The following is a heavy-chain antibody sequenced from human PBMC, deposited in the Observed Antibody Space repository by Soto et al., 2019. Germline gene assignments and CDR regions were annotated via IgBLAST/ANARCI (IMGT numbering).Heavy chain of an antibody. V-gene: IGHV3-30*03. CDR2: ISYDGSNK. J-gene: IGHJ6*02. CDR1: GFTFSSYG. Sequence: GGSLRLSCAASGFTFSSYGMHWVRQAPGKGLEWVAVISYDGSNKYYADSVKGRFTISRDNSKNTLYLQMNSLRAEDTAVYYCARDPADIVVVPAASYYYYYGMDVWGQGTTVTVSS. CDR3: ARDPADIVVVPAASYYYYYGMDV. D-gene: IGHD2-2*01.